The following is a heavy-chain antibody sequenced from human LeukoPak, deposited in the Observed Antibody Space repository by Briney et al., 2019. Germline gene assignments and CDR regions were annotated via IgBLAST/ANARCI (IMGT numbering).Heavy chain of an antibody. J-gene: IGHJ4*02. CDR1: GFTFSSYA. CDR3: ATAGYGDYFDY. Sequence: GGSLRLSCAASGFTFSSYAMSWVRQAPGKGLKWVSAISGSGGSTYYADSVKGRFTISRDNSKNTLYLQMNSLRAEDTAVYYCATAGYGDYFDYWGQGTLVTVSS. D-gene: IGHD4-17*01. V-gene: IGHV3-23*01. CDR2: ISGSGGST.